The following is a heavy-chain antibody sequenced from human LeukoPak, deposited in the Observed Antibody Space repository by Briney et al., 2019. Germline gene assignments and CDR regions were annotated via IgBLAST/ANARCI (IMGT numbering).Heavy chain of an antibody. CDR2: IVVGSGDT. Sequence: ASVKVSCKTSGFSFSSSTVQWVRQARGQGLEWIGWIVVGSGDTNYAQKFLERVTITRDMSTSTAYMDLSSLGSEDTAVYYCAARPRDYVTFDIWGQGTMVTVSS. D-gene: IGHD3-16*01. CDR3: AARPRDYVTFDI. V-gene: IGHV1-58*01. J-gene: IGHJ3*02. CDR1: GFSFSSST.